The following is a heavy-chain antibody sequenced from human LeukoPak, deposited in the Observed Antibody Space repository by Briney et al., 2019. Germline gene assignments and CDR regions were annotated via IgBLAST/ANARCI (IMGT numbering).Heavy chain of an antibody. D-gene: IGHD3-10*01. V-gene: IGHV3-23*01. CDR1: GFTFSSYA. J-gene: IGHJ4*02. CDR3: ARTMVRGVMRNPCFDY. CDR2: ISGSGGST. Sequence: PGGSLRLSCAASGFTFSSYAMSWVRQAPGKGLEWVSAISGSGGSTYYADSVKGRFTISRDNSKNTLYLQMNSLRAEDTAVYYCARTMVRGVMRNPCFDYWGQGTLDTVSS.